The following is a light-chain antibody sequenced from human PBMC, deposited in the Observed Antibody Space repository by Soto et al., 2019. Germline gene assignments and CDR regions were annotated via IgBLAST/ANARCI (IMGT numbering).Light chain of an antibody. V-gene: IGKV3-20*01. CDR2: GAS. Sequence: IVLTQSPGTLSLSPGERATLSCRASQSVSSSYLAWYQQKPGQAPRLLIYGASSRATGIPDRFSGSGSGTDFTLTISRLEPEDFAVYYCQQYGSSPLTFGGGTNVDI. CDR3: QQYGSSPLT. J-gene: IGKJ4*01. CDR1: QSVSSSY.